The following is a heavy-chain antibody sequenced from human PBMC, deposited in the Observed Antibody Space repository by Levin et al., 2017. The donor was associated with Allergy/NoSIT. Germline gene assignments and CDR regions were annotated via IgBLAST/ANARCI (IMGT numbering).Heavy chain of an antibody. Sequence: GGSLRLSCAASGFTFDDYAMHWVRQAPGKGLEWVSGISWNSGSIGYADSVKGRFTISRDNAKNSLYLQMNSLRAEDTALYYCAKDIVLNYGMDVWGQGTTVTVSS. CDR3: AKDIVLNYGMDV. V-gene: IGHV3-9*01. CDR2: ISWNSGSI. J-gene: IGHJ6*02. CDR1: GFTFDDYA. D-gene: IGHD3-10*01.